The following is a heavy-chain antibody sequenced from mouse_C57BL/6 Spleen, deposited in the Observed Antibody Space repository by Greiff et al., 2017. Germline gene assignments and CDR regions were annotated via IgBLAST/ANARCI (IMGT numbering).Heavy chain of an antibody. V-gene: IGHV1-64*01. CDR2: IHPNSGST. CDR1: GYTFTSYW. Sequence: VQLQQPGAELVKPGASVKLSCKASGYTFTSYWMHWVKQRPGQGLEWIGMIHPNSGSTNYNEKFKSKATLTVDKSSSTAYMQLSSLTSEDSAVYYCARGGRLLRWDFDYWGQGTTLTVSS. CDR3: ARGGRLLRWDFDY. D-gene: IGHD2-3*01. J-gene: IGHJ2*01.